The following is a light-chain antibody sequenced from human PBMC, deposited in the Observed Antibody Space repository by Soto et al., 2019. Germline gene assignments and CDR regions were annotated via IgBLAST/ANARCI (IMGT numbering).Light chain of an antibody. Sequence: EMVLTQSPGTLSLSPGERATLSCRSSQSVGSSYLAWYQQKPGQAPRLLIYGASSSATGIPDRFSGSGSGTDFTLTISRLEPEDFAVYYCQQYDSSPWTFGQGTKVEIK. V-gene: IGKV3-20*01. CDR2: GAS. CDR1: QSVGSSY. J-gene: IGKJ1*01. CDR3: QQYDSSPWT.